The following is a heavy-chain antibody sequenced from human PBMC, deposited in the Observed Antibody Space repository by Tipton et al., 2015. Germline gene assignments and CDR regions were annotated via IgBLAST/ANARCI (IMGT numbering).Heavy chain of an antibody. CDR1: GFIFTSYA. J-gene: IGHJ4*02. CDR2: ISGTGDST. Sequence: GSLRLSCAASGFIFTSYAMTWVRQIPGKGLEWVSSISGTGDSTFYADSVKGRFIISRDNSKDTSYLQMNSLGAEDTALYYCAKLKTWNHDFDSWGQGTLVTVSS. V-gene: IGHV3-23*01. CDR3: AKLKTWNHDFDS. D-gene: IGHD1-14*01.